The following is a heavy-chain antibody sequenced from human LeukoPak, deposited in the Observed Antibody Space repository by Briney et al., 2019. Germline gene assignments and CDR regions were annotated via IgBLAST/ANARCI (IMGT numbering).Heavy chain of an antibody. CDR3: ANDIVVVPAATKRESKNGYFQH. CDR2: ISYDGSNK. Sequence: GRSLRLSCAASGFTFSSYGMHWVRQAPGKGLEWVAVISYDGSNKYYADSVKGRFTISRDNSKNTLYLQMNSLRAGDTAVYYCANDIVVVPAATKRESKNGYFQHWGQGTLVTVSS. V-gene: IGHV3-30*18. J-gene: IGHJ1*01. CDR1: GFTFSSYG. D-gene: IGHD2-2*01.